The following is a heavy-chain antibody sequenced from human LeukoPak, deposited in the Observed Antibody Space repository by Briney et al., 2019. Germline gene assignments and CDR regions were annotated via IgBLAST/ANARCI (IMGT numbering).Heavy chain of an antibody. CDR3: ARALTTPTH. D-gene: IGHD4-17*01. V-gene: IGHV4-34*01. Sequence: PSETLSLTCAVYGGSFSGHYWSWIRQPPGKGLEWIGEINHSGSTNYNPSLKSRVTISVDTSKNQFSLKLSSVTAADTAVYYCARALTTPTHWGQGTLVTVSS. J-gene: IGHJ1*01. CDR1: GGSFSGHY. CDR2: INHSGST.